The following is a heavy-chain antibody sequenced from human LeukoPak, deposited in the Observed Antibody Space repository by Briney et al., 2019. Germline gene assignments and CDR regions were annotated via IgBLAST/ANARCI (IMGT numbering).Heavy chain of an antibody. D-gene: IGHD2-21*01. V-gene: IGHV3-23*01. CDR3: AKANGVDWDEDAFDI. CDR2: FSGSGGST. J-gene: IGHJ3*02. CDR1: GFTFSSYG. Sequence: GGSLRLSCAASGFTFSSYGMTWVRQAPGKGLEWVSTFSGSGGSTYYADSVKGRFTISRDNSKNTLYLQMNSLRAEDTAVYYCAKANGVDWDEDAFDIWGQGAMVTVSS.